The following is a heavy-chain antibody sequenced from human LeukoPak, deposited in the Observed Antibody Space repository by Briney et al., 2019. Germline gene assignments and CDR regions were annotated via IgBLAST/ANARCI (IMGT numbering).Heavy chain of an antibody. J-gene: IGHJ4*02. CDR1: GFTFSNYC. V-gene: IGHV3-74*01. CDR3: AKASVMATVTYYTDY. D-gene: IGHD4-17*01. Sequence: GGSLRLSCAASGFTFSNYCMHWVRQIPGKGLVWVSRICPDGTVTNYADSVKGRFTISRDNSKNMLYLEMNSLRAEDTAVYYCAKASVMATVTYYTDYWGQGTLVAVSS. CDR2: ICPDGTVT.